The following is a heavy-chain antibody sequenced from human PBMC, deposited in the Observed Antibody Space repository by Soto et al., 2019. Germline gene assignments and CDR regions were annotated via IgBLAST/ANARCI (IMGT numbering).Heavy chain of an antibody. D-gene: IGHD3-9*01. CDR3: AKDPYYDILTEFDP. CDR2: ISGSGGST. CDR1: GFTFSSYA. Sequence: HPGGSLRLSCAASGFTFSSYAMSWVRQAPGKGLEWVSAISGSGGSTYYADSVKGRFTISRDNSKNTLYLQMNSLRAEDTAVYYCAKDPYYDILTEFDPWGQGTLVTVSS. J-gene: IGHJ5*02. V-gene: IGHV3-23*01.